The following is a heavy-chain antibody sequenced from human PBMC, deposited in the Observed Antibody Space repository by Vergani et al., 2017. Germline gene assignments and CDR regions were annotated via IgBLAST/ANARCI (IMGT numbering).Heavy chain of an antibody. D-gene: IGHD6-13*01. CDR1: GYTFSDTY. CDR3: ARACPHSSSWYVTNWFDP. J-gene: IGHJ5*02. CDR2: INPNSGGT. Sequence: VQLVQSGAEVKKPGATVKISCKVSGYTFSDTYMHWVQQAPGKGLEWMGWINPNSGGTNYAQKFQGRVTMTRDTSISTAYMELSRLRSDDTAVYYCARACPHSSSWYVTNWFDPWGQGTLVTVSS. V-gene: IGHV1-2*02.